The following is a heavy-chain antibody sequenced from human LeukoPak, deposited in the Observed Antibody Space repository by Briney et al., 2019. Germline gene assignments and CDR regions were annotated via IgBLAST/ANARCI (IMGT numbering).Heavy chain of an antibody. CDR2: IRSNGRDT. Sequence: GGSLRLSCAPSGFTFSEYSMSWVRQAPGKGLEWVSNIRSNGRDTYYTDSVKGRFTISGDNSKNTLYLEMNSLRAEDTAVYYCAKGGYTTSFDPWGQGTLVTVSS. V-gene: IGHV3-23*01. CDR3: AKGGYTTSFDP. CDR1: GFTFSEYS. J-gene: IGHJ5*02. D-gene: IGHD2-15*01.